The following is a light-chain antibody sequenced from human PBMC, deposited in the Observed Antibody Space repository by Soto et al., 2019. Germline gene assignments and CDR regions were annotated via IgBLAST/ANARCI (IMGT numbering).Light chain of an antibody. J-gene: IGKJ5*01. CDR1: QALRSSY. V-gene: IGKV3D-20*01. CDR3: QQYGTSPRSIT. Sequence: EIVFTQSSSTLSLSPGERATLTCGASQALRSSYLAWYQQKPGLAPRLLIYATSSRATGIPDRFSGGGSGTDFTLTINKLEPEDFAVYYCQQYGTSPRSITFGQGTRLEIK. CDR2: ATS.